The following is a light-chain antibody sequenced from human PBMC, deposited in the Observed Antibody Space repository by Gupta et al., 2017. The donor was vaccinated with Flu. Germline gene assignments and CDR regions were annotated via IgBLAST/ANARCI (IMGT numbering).Light chain of an antibody. CDR1: SSDIGGYNY. Sequence: QAVTVSCTGTSSDIGGYNYGSWNQQHPGKAPKLMIYDVSKRPAGVPDRFSGSKSGNTASLTISGRQAEDEDDYYCCSVAGGVYVFGTGTKVTVL. CDR3: CSVAGGVYV. V-gene: IGLV2-11*01. J-gene: IGLJ1*01. CDR2: DVS.